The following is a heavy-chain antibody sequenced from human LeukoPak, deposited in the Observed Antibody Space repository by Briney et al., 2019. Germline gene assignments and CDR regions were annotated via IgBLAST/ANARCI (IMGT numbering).Heavy chain of an antibody. V-gene: IGHV4-34*01. J-gene: IGHJ5*02. CDR2: INHSGST. CDR1: GGSFSGYY. D-gene: IGHD3-22*01. CDR3: ARDPHYYDSSGLNWFDP. Sequence: SETLSLTCAVYGGSFSGYYWSWIRQPPGKGLEWIGEINHSGSTNYNPSLKSRVTISVDTSKNQFSLKLSSVTAADTAVYYCARDPHYYDSSGLNWFDPWGQGTLVTVSS.